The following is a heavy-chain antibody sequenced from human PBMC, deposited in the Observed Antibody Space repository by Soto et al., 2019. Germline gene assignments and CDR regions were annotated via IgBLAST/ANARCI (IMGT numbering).Heavy chain of an antibody. Sequence: QDQLVQSGAEVKKPGSSVKVSCKAFGGPFSSHTFSWVRQAPGQGLEWMGRIIPALGTTTYAQKFQGRVTITANESVATVYMELNSRRTEDTAVYYCARPAFGDYGYVDLWGRGTLVTVSS. V-gene: IGHV1-69*11. D-gene: IGHD4-17*01. CDR2: IIPALGTT. CDR1: GGPFSSHT. J-gene: IGHJ2*01. CDR3: ARPAFGDYGYVDL.